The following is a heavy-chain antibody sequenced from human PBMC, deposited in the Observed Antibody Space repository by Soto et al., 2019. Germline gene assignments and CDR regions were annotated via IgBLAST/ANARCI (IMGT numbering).Heavy chain of an antibody. V-gene: IGHV6-1*01. CDR2: TYYRSKWYN. CDR3: ARGLSGILLT. D-gene: IGHD3-3*01. Sequence: PSQALSLTCAISGDSVSSNDATWDWIRQSPSRGLEWLGRTYYRSKWYNDYAVAVKSRITINPDTSKNQFSLQLNSVTPEDTAVYYCARGLSGILLTWGQGTLVTVSS. J-gene: IGHJ5*02. CDR1: GDSVSSNDAT.